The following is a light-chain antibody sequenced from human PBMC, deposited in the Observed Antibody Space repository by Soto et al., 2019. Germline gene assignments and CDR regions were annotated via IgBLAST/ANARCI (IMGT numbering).Light chain of an antibody. CDR1: SSDVGGYNY. Sequence: QSVLTQPASVSGSPGQWITISCTGTSSDVGGYNYVSWYQQHPGKAPKLMIYDVSNRPSGVSNRFSGSKSGNTASLTISGLQAEDEDDYYCSSYTSSSTYVFGTGTKVTVL. CDR2: DVS. J-gene: IGLJ1*01. V-gene: IGLV2-14*01. CDR3: SSYTSSSTYV.